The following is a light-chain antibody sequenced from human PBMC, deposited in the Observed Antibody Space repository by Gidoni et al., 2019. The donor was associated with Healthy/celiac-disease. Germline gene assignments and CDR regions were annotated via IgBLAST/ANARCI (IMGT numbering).Light chain of an antibody. CDR1: QSISSY. Sequence: DIQTTQSPSSLSASVGDRVTITCRASQSISSYLNWYQQKPGKAPKLLIYAASSVQSGVPSRFSGSGSGTDFTLTSSSLQPEDFATYYWQQSYSTPRTFXQXTKVEIK. J-gene: IGKJ1*01. V-gene: IGKV1-39*01. CDR3: QQSYSTPRT. CDR2: AAS.